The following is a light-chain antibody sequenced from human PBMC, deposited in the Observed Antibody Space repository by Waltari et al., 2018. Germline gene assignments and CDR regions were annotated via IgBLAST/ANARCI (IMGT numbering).Light chain of an antibody. CDR2: DVS. J-gene: IGLJ2*01. V-gene: IGLV2-14*03. CDR3: SSYISSSTLEL. CDR1: SSDVGGYHY. Sequence: QSALTQPASVSGSPGQSIPISCTGTSSDVGGYHYVSSYQQHPGKAPKLMIFDVSNRPSGVSNRFSGSKSGNTASLTISGLQAEDEADYYCSSYISSSTLELFGGGTSLTVL.